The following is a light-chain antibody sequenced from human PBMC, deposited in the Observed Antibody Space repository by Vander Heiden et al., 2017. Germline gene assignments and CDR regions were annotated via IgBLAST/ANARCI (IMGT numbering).Light chain of an antibody. CDR2: AAS. V-gene: IGKV1-8*01. J-gene: IGKJ3*01. CDR1: QGSSSY. CDR3: QQYYSYPS. Sequence: AIRMTQSPSSFSASTGDRVTITCRASQGSSSYLAWYQQKPGKAPKLLIYAASTLQSGVPSRFSGSGSGTDFTLTISCLQSEDFATYYCQQYYSYPSFGPGTKVDIK.